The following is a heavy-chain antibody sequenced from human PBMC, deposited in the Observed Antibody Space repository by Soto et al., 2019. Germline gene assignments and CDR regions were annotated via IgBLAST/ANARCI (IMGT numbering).Heavy chain of an antibody. CDR1: GFTFSSYA. V-gene: IGHV3-23*01. CDR3: AEGGYCSGGSCYLRDYSYYGMDV. Sequence: EVQLLESGGGLVQPGGSLRLSCAASGFTFSSYAMNWVRQAPGKGLEWVSAIGGSGGITYYADSVKGRFTISRDTAKNTLYLQMNILRAEDTAVYYCAEGGYCSGGSCYLRDYSYYGMDVWGQGTTVTVSS. CDR2: IGGSGGIT. D-gene: IGHD2-15*01. J-gene: IGHJ6*02.